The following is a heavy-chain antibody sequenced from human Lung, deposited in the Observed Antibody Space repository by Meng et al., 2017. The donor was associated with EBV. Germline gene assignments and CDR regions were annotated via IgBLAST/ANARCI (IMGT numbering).Heavy chain of an antibody. CDR2: ISYDGNND. CDR3: AKDSGGDHGASLYYFDSGNLNYFDF. CDR1: GFSFGYYV. J-gene: IGHJ4*02. V-gene: IGHV3-30*18. Sequence: QVQLVESGXGVVQPXRYMRIXXXASGFSFGYYVWHWGRQAPGKGLEWVAIISYDGNNDYYAGSVQGRFTISRDNSKNTLYLQMNNLRAEDAAMYYCAKDSGGDHGASLYYFDSGNLNYFDFWGPGTMVTVSS. D-gene: IGHD2/OR15-2a*01.